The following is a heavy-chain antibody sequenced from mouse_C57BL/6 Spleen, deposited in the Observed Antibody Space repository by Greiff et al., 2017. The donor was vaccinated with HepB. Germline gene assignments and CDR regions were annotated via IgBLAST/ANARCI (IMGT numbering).Heavy chain of an antibody. CDR3: ARSAVVPSWYFDV. CDR1: GYAFSSYW. V-gene: IGHV1-80*01. J-gene: IGHJ1*03. CDR2: IYPGDGDT. D-gene: IGHD1-1*01. Sequence: VQLQQSGAELVKPGASVKISCKASGYAFSSYWMNWVKQRPGKGLEWIGQIYPGDGDTNYNGKFKGKATLTADKSSSTAYMQLSSLTSEDSAVYFCARSAVVPSWYFDVWGTGTTVTVSS.